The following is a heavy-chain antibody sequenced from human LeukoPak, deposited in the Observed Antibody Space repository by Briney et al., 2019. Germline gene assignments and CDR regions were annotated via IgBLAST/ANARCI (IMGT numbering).Heavy chain of an antibody. CDR2: INGDGSNV. J-gene: IGHJ4*02. Sequence: GGSLRLSCSVSGFVFSDYYMHWVREAPGKGLVWVSHINGDGSNVTYADSVKGQFTISRDNAKNTLYLQMSSLRVEDTALYYCGRGKSPAAVDDWGQGTLVTVSS. V-gene: IGHV3-74*01. D-gene: IGHD2-2*01. CDR3: GRGKSPAAVDD. CDR1: GFVFSDYY.